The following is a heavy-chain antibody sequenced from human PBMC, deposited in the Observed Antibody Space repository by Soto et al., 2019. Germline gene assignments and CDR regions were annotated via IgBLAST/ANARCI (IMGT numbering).Heavy chain of an antibody. Sequence: EVQMLESGGGLVQPGGSLRLSCAASGFPFTTYAMSWVRQAPGKGLEWVSGIRGSGDRTHYADSVKGRFTISRDNSKNTLQLQMNSLAAEDTAVDYCVKASTYEYVWGSDRDCFDHWGQGTLVTVSS. CDR1: GFPFTTYA. D-gene: IGHD3-16*01. CDR2: IRGSGDRT. CDR3: VKASTYEYVWGSDRDCFDH. J-gene: IGHJ4*02. V-gene: IGHV3-23*01.